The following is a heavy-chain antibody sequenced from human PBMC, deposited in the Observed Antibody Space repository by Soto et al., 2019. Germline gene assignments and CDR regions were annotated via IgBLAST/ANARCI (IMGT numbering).Heavy chain of an antibody. Sequence: PGGSLRLSCAASGFTFSSYAMSWVRQAPGKGLEWVSIISGSGGSTYYADSVKGRFTISRDNSKNTLYLQMNSLRAEDTAVYYCAKVGSYDSSGYYQNWGQGTLVTVSS. CDR2: ISGSGGST. CDR3: AKVGSYDSSGYYQN. D-gene: IGHD3-22*01. CDR1: GFTFSSYA. J-gene: IGHJ4*02. V-gene: IGHV3-23*01.